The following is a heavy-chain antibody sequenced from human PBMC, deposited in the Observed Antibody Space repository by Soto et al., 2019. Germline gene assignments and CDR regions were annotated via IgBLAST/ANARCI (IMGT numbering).Heavy chain of an antibody. D-gene: IGHD5-12*01. Sequence: GALRLSCAASGLTFSSYAMSWVRQAPGKGLEWVSAISSSGASTYYADSVKGRFTISRDNSKNTLYLQMNSLRAEDTAIYYCAKAFGSGYDFDYWGQGTLVTVSS. J-gene: IGHJ4*02. CDR3: AKAFGSGYDFDY. V-gene: IGHV3-23*01. CDR2: ISSSGAST. CDR1: GLTFSSYA.